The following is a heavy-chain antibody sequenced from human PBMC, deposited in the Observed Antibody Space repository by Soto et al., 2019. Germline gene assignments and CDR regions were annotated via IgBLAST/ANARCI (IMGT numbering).Heavy chain of an antibody. J-gene: IGHJ6*02. Sequence: QVQLQESGPGLVKPSETLSLTCTVSGGSISSYYWSWIRQPPGKGLEWIGYIYYSGSTNYNPSLKSRVTISVDTSKNQFSLKLSSVTAADTAVYYCARFIQLLGMDVWGQGTTVTVSS. CDR3: ARFIQLLGMDV. CDR2: IYYSGST. D-gene: IGHD5-18*01. CDR1: GGSISSYY. V-gene: IGHV4-59*01.